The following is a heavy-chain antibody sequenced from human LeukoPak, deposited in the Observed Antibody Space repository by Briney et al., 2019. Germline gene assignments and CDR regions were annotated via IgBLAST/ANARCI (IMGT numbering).Heavy chain of an antibody. J-gene: IGHJ4*02. CDR3: ARHKDYYFDY. D-gene: IGHD3/OR15-3a*01. V-gene: IGHV4-59*08. CDR1: GGSISSYY. Sequence: SETLSLTCTVSGGSISSYYWSWIRQPPGKGLEWIGYIYYSGSTNYDPSLKSRVTISVDTSKNQFSLKLSSVTAADTAVYYCARHKDYYFDYWGQGTLVTVSS. CDR2: IYYSGST.